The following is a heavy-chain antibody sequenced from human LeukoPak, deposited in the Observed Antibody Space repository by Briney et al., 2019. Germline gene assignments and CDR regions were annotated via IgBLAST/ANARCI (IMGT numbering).Heavy chain of an antibody. Sequence: GGSLRLSCAASGFTFSSYGMHWVRQAPGKGLVWVSRINSDGSSTSYADSVKGRFTISRDNAKNTLYLQMNSLRAEDTAVYYCARDFSITMVRGVPNYWGQGTLVTVSS. J-gene: IGHJ4*02. CDR1: GFTFSSYG. D-gene: IGHD3-10*01. CDR3: ARDFSITMVRGVPNY. V-gene: IGHV3-74*01. CDR2: INSDGSST.